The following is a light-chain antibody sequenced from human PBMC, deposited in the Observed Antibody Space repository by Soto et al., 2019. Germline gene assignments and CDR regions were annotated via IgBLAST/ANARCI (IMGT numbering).Light chain of an antibody. CDR2: DAS. J-gene: IGKJ4*01. CDR1: QSVSSY. V-gene: IGKV3-11*01. CDR3: QQRSNWLT. Sequence: EIVLTQSPATLCLSPGERATLSCRASQSVSSYLAWFQQKPGQAPRILIYDASNRATGIPARFSGSGSGTDFTLTISSLEPEDFAVYYCQQRSNWLTFGGGTKVDIK.